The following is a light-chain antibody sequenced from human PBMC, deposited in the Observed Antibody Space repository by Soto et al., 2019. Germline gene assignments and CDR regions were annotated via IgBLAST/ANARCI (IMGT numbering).Light chain of an antibody. J-gene: IGKJ1*01. CDR2: AAS. CDR3: QQHSHWPPWT. V-gene: IGKV3-15*01. Sequence: EIVMTQSPATLSVSPGERATLSCRASQYISNDLAWYQQKPGQAPRPLIYAASTRATGIPARFSGSGSGTEFTLTISNLQSEDFAVYYCQQHSHWPPWTFGQGTRVEIQ. CDR1: QYISND.